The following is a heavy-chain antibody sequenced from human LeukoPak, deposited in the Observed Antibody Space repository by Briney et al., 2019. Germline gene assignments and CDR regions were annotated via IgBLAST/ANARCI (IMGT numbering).Heavy chain of an antibody. Sequence: PGGSLRLSCAASGNYWMHWVRQAPGKGLVWVSHINSDGSWTSYADSVKGRFTISKDNAKNTVYLQMNSPRAEDTAVYYCAKGIRGYYDSSGQPWGQGTLVTVSS. CDR3: AKGIRGYYDSSGQP. D-gene: IGHD3-22*01. CDR2: INSDGSWT. CDR1: GNYW. J-gene: IGHJ4*02. V-gene: IGHV3-74*01.